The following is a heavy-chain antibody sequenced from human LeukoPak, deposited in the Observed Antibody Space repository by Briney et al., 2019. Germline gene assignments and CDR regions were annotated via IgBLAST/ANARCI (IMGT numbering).Heavy chain of an antibody. CDR3: ARGRYYYDRESWFDP. CDR2: IYYSGST. V-gene: IGHV4-61*01. D-gene: IGHD3-22*01. CDR1: GGSVSSGSYY. J-gene: IGHJ5*02. Sequence: SETLSLTCTVSGGSVSSGSYYWSWIRQPPGKGLEWIGYIYYSGSTNYNPSPKSRVTISVDTSKNQFSLKLSSVTAADTAVYYCARGRYYYDRESWFDPWGQGTLVTVSS.